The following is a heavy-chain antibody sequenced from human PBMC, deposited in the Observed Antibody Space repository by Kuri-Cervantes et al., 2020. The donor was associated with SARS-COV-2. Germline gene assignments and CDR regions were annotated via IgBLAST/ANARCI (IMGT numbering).Heavy chain of an antibody. Sequence: ASVKVSCKVSGYTLTELSMHWVRQAPGKGLEWMGGFDPEDGETIYAQKFQGRVTMTEDTSTDTAYMELSSLRSEDTAVYYCARDGPQGGHDAFDIWGQGTMVTVSS. CDR2: FDPEDGET. CDR3: ARDGPQGGHDAFDI. J-gene: IGHJ3*02. V-gene: IGHV1-24*01. CDR1: GYTLTELS.